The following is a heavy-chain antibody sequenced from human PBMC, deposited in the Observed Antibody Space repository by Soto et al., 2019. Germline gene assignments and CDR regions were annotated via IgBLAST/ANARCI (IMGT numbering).Heavy chain of an antibody. Sequence: PSETLSLTCTVSGGSISSGGYYWSWIRQHPGKGLEWIGYIYYSGSTYYNPSLKSRVTISVDTSKNQFSLKLSSVTAADTAVYYCAREQPYYYYYMDVWGKGTTVTVSS. D-gene: IGHD6-13*01. CDR3: AREQPYYYYYMDV. V-gene: IGHV4-31*03. J-gene: IGHJ6*03. CDR1: GGSISSGGYY. CDR2: IYYSGST.